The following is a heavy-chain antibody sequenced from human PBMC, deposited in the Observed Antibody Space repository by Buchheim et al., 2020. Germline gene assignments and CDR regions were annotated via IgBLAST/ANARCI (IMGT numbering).Heavy chain of an antibody. CDR1: GFTFSSYW. CDR2: IGGDGGVT. D-gene: IGHD1-14*01. Sequence: EVQLVESGGGLIQPGGSLRLSCAASGFTFSSYWMHWVRQAPGKGLVWVSRIGGDGGVTNYADSVRGRFTISRDNAKNTLYLQMNSRRDEDTAVYYCARANPADFDYWGQGAL. CDR3: ARANPADFDY. V-gene: IGHV3-74*01. J-gene: IGHJ4*02.